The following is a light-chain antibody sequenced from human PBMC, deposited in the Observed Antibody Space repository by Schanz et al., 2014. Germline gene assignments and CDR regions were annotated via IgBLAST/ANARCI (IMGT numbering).Light chain of an antibody. J-gene: IGKJ1*01. CDR1: QGIRND. V-gene: IGKV1-17*01. CDR3: QQYITYWT. CDR2: AAS. Sequence: IQMTQSPSSLSASVGDRVTLTCRASQGIRNDLGWYQQKPGKAPKLLIYAASTLQSGVPSRFSASGSGTDFTLTISSLQPEDFATYYCQQYITYWTFGQGTQVEIK.